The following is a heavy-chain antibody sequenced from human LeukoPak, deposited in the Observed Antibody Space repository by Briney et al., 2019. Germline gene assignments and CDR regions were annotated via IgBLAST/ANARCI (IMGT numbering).Heavy chain of an antibody. CDR3: AKEGHSSSSYYYYCYMDV. CDR2: INPNSGGT. CDR1: GYTFSGYY. V-gene: IGHV1-2*02. Sequence: ASVKVSCKASGYTFSGYYMHWVRQAPGQGLEWMGWINPNSGGTNYAQKFQGRVTMTRDTSISTAYMELSRLRSDDTAVYYCAKEGHSSSSYYYYCYMDVWGKGTTVTVSS. J-gene: IGHJ6*03. D-gene: IGHD6-6*01.